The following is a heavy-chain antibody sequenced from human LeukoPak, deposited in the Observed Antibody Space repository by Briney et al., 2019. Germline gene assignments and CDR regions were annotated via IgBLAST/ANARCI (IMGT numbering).Heavy chain of an antibody. Sequence: SETLSLTCTVSGASISSGAYHWSWIRQPPGKGLEWIGYSGNTDYSPSLNSRVTISVDTSKNQLSLRLSSVTTADTAVYFCATYYAGRGGSGYWGQGTLVTVSS. J-gene: IGHJ4*02. D-gene: IGHD3-10*01. CDR2: SGNT. CDR1: GASISSGAYH. V-gene: IGHV4-30-4*01. CDR3: ATYYAGRGGSGY.